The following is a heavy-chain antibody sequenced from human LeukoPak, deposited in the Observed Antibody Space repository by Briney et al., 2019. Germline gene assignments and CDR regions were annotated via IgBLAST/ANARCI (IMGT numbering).Heavy chain of an antibody. CDR3: ARVGHYYDSSGYYLYDAFDI. Sequence: GASVKVACKASGYTFTGYYMHWVRRAPGQGLEWMVWINPNSGGTSYAQKFLGRVTMTRDTSITTAYMELSRLSSDDTAVYYCARVGHYYDSSGYYLYDAFDIWGQGTMVIVSS. CDR1: GYTFTGYY. V-gene: IGHV1-2*02. CDR2: INPNSGGT. D-gene: IGHD3-22*01. J-gene: IGHJ3*02.